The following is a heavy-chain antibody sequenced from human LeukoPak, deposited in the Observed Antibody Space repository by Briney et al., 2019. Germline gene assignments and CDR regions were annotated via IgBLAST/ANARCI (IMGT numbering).Heavy chain of an antibody. CDR3: AIRRGYSYGYGP. D-gene: IGHD5-18*01. Sequence: PSETLSLTCAVYGGSFSGYSWSWIRQPPGKGLEWIGEINHSGSTSYNPSLKSRVTISVDTSKNQFSLKLSSVTAADTAVYYCAIRRGYSYGYGPWGQGTLVTVSS. CDR2: INHSGST. CDR1: GGSFSGYS. V-gene: IGHV4-34*01. J-gene: IGHJ4*02.